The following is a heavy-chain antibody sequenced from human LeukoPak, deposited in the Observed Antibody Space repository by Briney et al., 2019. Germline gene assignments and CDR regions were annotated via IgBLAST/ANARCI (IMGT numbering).Heavy chain of an antibody. CDR3: ARLGTTDWFDP. CDR2: IYYSGST. Sequence: SETLSLTCTVSGDSINSYYWSWIRQPPGKGLEWIGYIYYSGSTNYNPSLKSRVTISVDTSKNQFSLKLSSVTAADTAVYYCARLGTTDWFDPWGQGTLVTVSS. J-gene: IGHJ5*02. D-gene: IGHD4-17*01. V-gene: IGHV4-59*08. CDR1: GDSINSYY.